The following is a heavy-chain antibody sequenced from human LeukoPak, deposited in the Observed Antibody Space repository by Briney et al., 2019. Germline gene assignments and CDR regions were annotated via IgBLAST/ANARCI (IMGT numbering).Heavy chain of an antibody. J-gene: IGHJ3*02. D-gene: IGHD4-17*01. V-gene: IGHV3-30*03. CDR3: TVTTVDAFDI. Sequence: GRSLRLSCAASGFTFSSYGMHWVRQAPGKGLSWVAVISYDGSNKYYADSVKGRFTISRDNSKNTLYLQMNSLRAEDTAVYYSTVTTVDAFDIWGQGTMVTVSS. CDR2: ISYDGSNK. CDR1: GFTFSSYG.